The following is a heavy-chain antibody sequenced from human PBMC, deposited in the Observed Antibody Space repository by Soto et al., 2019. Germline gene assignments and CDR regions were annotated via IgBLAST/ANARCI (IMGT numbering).Heavy chain of an antibody. V-gene: IGHV4-4*02. CDR2: LYHSGST. CDR3: AGGITVAGPSRDGFDI. D-gene: IGHD6-19*01. CDR1: SGAISSSNW. Sequence: QVQLQESGPGLVKPSGTLSLTCAVSSGAISSSNWWSWVRQPPGKGLEWIGELYHSGSTNYNPSLQSRVTISVDKSTNQFSLKLSSVTAADTAVYYCAGGITVAGPSRDGFDIWGQGTMVTVSS. J-gene: IGHJ3*02.